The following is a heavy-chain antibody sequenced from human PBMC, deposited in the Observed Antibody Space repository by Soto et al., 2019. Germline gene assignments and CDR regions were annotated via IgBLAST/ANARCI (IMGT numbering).Heavy chain of an antibody. V-gene: IGHV4-39*01. Sequence: SETLSLTCTVSGGSISSSSYYWGWIRQPPGKGLEWIGSIYYSGSTYYNPSLKSRVTISVDTSKNQFSLKLSSVTAADTAVYYCARLSWVGRTVDYWGQGTLVTVS. J-gene: IGHJ4*02. CDR2: IYYSGST. CDR3: ARLSWVGRTVDY. CDR1: GGSISSSSYY. D-gene: IGHD1-1*01.